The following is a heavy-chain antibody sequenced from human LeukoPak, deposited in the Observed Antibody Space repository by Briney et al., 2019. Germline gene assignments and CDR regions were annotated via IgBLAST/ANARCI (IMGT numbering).Heavy chain of an antibody. J-gene: IGHJ4*02. Sequence: GGSLRLSCAASGFSVSINYMSWVRQAPGKGLEWVSVIYSGGSTFYADSVKGRFTISRDNSKNTVYLQMNSLRVEDTAVYYCARDGSSGWHHDYWGQGTLVTVSS. CDR1: GFSVSINY. CDR2: IYSGGST. D-gene: IGHD3-22*01. V-gene: IGHV3-53*01. CDR3: ARDGSSGWHHDY.